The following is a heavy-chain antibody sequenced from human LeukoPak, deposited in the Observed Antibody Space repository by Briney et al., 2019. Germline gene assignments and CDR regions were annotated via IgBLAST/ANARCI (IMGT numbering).Heavy chain of an antibody. J-gene: IGHJ6*02. CDR3: AREGYCSGGSCYSGVLYYYYGMDV. V-gene: IGHV1-18*04. CDR2: ISAYNGNT. Sequence: GASVKVSCKASGYTFTSYYMHWVRQAPGQGLEWMGWISAYNGNTNYAQKLQGRVTMTTDTSTSTAYMELRSLRSDDTAVYYCAREGYCSGGSCYSGVLYYYYGMDVWGQGTTVIVSS. CDR1: GYTFTSYY. D-gene: IGHD2-15*01.